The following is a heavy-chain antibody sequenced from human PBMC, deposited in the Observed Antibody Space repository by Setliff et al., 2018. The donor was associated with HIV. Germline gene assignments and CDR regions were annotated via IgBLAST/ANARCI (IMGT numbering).Heavy chain of an antibody. Sequence: SETLSLTCTVSGASISSHYWSWIRQSPGKGLEWIGSIYYSETTNNNPSLKSRVTISVDTSKNQLSLKLRSVTDADTAVYYCARDPGGLYCRSTSCPGGCFDPWGQGTLVTVS. CDR3: ARDPGGLYCRSTSCPGGCFDP. D-gene: IGHD2-2*01. CDR2: IYYSETT. CDR1: GASISSHY. V-gene: IGHV4-59*11. J-gene: IGHJ5*02.